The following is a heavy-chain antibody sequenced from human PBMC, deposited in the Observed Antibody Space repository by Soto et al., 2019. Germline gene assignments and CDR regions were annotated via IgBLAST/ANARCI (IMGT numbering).Heavy chain of an antibody. CDR3: AGDRIVAKFTVYY. V-gene: IGHV3-21*01. D-gene: IGHD5-12*01. J-gene: IGHJ4*02. CDR1: GFTFSSYS. CDR2: ISSSSSYI. Sequence: EVQLVESGGGLVKPGGSLRLSCAASGFTFSSYSMNWVRQAPGKGLEWVSSISSSSSYIYYADSVKGRFTISRDNAKNALYLQMNSLRAEDTAVYYCAGDRIVAKFTVYYWGQGTLVTFSA.